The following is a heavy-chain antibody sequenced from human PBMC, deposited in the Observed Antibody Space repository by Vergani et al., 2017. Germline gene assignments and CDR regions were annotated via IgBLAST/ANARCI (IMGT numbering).Heavy chain of an antibody. CDR2: INHSGST. D-gene: IGHD2-15*01. Sequence: QVQLQQWGAGLLKPSETLSLTFAVYGGSFSGYYWSWIRQPPGKGLEWIGEINHSGSTNYNPSLKSQVTISVDTSKNQFSLKLSSVTAADTAVYYCARGVGYCSGGSCSTPNFDYWGQGTLVTVSS. CDR1: GGSFSGYY. J-gene: IGHJ4*02. CDR3: ARGVGYCSGGSCSTPNFDY. V-gene: IGHV4-34*01.